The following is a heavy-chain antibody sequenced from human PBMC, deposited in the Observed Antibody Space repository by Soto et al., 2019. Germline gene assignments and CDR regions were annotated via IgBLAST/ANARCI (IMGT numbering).Heavy chain of an antibody. CDR3: VRDLNGDFYY. J-gene: IGHJ4*02. D-gene: IGHD3-10*01. Sequence: QVQLVQSGAEVRQPGASVKVSCKASGYSFTTYGMSWVRQAPGQGLEYMGWINGYGHGAKYVQRFQCRFSMTTDTSTNTVYMDLTSLTSDDTAVYYCVRDLNGDFYYWGQGTVVIVSP. CDR2: INGYGHGA. V-gene: IGHV1-18*01. CDR1: GYSFTTYG.